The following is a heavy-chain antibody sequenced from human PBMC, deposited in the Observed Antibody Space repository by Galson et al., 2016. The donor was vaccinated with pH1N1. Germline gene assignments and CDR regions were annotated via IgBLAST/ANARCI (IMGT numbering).Heavy chain of an antibody. D-gene: IGHD3-22*01. Sequence: SVKVSCKASGYTFTSYYMYWVRQAPGQGLEWMGIINPSGGSTNYAQKFQGRLTMTRDTSTSTVYMELSSLRSGEPAVYYCARDAAMIVVGRGYAFDIWGQGTMVTVSS. J-gene: IGHJ3*02. V-gene: IGHV1-46*01. CDR3: ARDAAMIVVGRGYAFDI. CDR1: GYTFTSYY. CDR2: INPSGGST.